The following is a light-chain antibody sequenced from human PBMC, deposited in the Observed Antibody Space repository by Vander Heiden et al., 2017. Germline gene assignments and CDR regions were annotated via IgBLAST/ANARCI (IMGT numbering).Light chain of an antibody. J-gene: IGKJ4*01. CDR2: KAS. V-gene: IGKV1-5*03. Sequence: RVTINGRASQSISSWLAWYQQKPGKAPKLLIYKASSLESGVPSRFSGSGSGTEFTLTISSLQPDDFATYYCQQYNSYPLTFGGGTKVEIK. CDR3: QQYNSYPLT. CDR1: QSISSW.